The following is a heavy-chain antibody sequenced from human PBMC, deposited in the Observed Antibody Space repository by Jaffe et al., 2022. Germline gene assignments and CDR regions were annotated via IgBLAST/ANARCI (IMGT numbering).Heavy chain of an antibody. J-gene: IGHJ3*02. Sequence: QLQLQESGPGLVKPSETLSLTCTVSGGSISSSSYYWGWIRQPPGKGLEWIGSIYYSGSTYYNPSLKSRVTISVDTSKNQFSLKLSSVTAADTAVYYCATGDEILDAFDIWGQGTMVTVSS. CDR1: GGSISSSSYY. V-gene: IGHV4-39*01. D-gene: IGHD2-8*02. CDR3: ATGDEILDAFDI. CDR2: IYYSGST.